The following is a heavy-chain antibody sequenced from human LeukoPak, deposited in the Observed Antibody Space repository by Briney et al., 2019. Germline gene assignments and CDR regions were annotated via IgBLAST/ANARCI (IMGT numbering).Heavy chain of an antibody. CDR3: ASSHYYGSGSFDY. Sequence: SETLSLTCTVSGGSISSYYWSWIRQPPGKGLEWIGYIYYSGSTNYNPSLKSRVTISVDTSKNQFSLKLSSVTAADTAVYYCASSHYYGSGSFDYWGQGTLVTVSS. D-gene: IGHD3-10*01. CDR2: IYYSGST. V-gene: IGHV4-59*01. J-gene: IGHJ4*02. CDR1: GGSISSYY.